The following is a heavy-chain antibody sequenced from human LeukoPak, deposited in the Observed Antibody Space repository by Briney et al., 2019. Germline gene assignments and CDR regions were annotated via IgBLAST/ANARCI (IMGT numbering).Heavy chain of an antibody. CDR1: GGTFSNYA. D-gene: IGHD3-9*01. J-gene: IGHJ4*02. Sequence: SVKVSCKASGGTFSNYAISWVRQAPGQGLEWMGGIIPIFDTADSAQKFQGRLTITADESTSAAYMELSSLRAEDTAVYYCARDLLGSHTSYSSGAWDYWGQGTLVTVSS. V-gene: IGHV1-69*01. CDR2: IIPIFDTA. CDR3: ARDLLGSHTSYSSGAWDY.